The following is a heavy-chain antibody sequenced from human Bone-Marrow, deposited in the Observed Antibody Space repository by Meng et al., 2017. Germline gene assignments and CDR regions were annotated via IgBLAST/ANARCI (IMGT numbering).Heavy chain of an antibody. CDR1: GFTFSSYA. V-gene: IGHV3-30*04. D-gene: IGHD3-16*01. J-gene: IGHJ6*02. CDR2: ISYDGSNK. CDR3: ARVWDAGHYYYGMDV. Sequence: GESLKISCAASGFTFSSYAMHWVRQAPGKGLEWVAVISYDGSNKCYADSVKGRFTISRDNSKNTLYLQMNSLRAEDTAVYYCARVWDAGHYYYGMDVWGQGTTVTVSS.